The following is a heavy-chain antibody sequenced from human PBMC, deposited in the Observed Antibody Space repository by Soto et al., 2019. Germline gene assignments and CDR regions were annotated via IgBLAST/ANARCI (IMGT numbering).Heavy chain of an antibody. CDR1: GYTFTSYD. CDR2: MNPNSGNT. V-gene: IGHV1-8*01. CDR3: ARGNSWLYYYYGMDV. J-gene: IGHJ6*02. D-gene: IGHD6-13*01. Sequence: ASVKVSCKXSGYTFTSYDINWVRQATGQGLEWMGWMNPNSGNTGYAQKFQGRVTMTRNTSISTAYMELSSLRSEDTAVYYCARGNSWLYYYYGMDVWGQGTTVTVSS.